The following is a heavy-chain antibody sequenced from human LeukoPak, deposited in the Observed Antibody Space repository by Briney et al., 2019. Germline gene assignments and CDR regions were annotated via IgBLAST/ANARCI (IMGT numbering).Heavy chain of an antibody. Sequence: EGSLRLSCAASGFTFSSYAMHWVRQAPGKGLEWVAVISYDGSNKYYADSVKGRFTISRDNSKNTLYLQMNSLRAEDTAVYYCAKDGPLVGPYYFDYWGQGTLVTVSS. V-gene: IGHV3-30-3*01. CDR1: GFTFSSYA. CDR3: AKDGPLVGPYYFDY. CDR2: ISYDGSNK. D-gene: IGHD1-26*01. J-gene: IGHJ4*02.